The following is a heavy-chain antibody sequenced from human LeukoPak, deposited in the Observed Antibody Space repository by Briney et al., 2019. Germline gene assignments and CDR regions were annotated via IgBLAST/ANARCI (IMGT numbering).Heavy chain of an antibody. D-gene: IGHD6-13*01. V-gene: IGHV3-23*01. CDR2: ISGSGDST. CDR1: GFTFSTYA. CDR3: AKDFPNYSSWFRGDAFDI. J-gene: IGHJ3*02. Sequence: GGSLRLSCVASGFTFSTYAMSWVRQAPGEGLEWVSAISGSGDSTYYADSVKGRFTISRDNSKNTVYLRMNSLRAEDTAVYYCAKDFPNYSSWFRGDAFDIWGQGTMVTVSS.